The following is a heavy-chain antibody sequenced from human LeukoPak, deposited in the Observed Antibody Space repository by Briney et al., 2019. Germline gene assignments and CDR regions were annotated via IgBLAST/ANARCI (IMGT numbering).Heavy chain of an antibody. J-gene: IGHJ6*03. CDR2: IYHSGST. CDR3: ARGDFCSATSCYLRPMDV. Sequence: SETLSLTCTVSGGSISDYYWSWIRQPPGKELEWIGYIYHSGSTTYKPSLKSRVTMSVDTSKNQCYLKLSSVTAADAAVYYCARGDFCSATSCYLRPMDVWGKGTTVTVSS. CDR1: GGSISDYY. V-gene: IGHV4-59*01. D-gene: IGHD2-2*01.